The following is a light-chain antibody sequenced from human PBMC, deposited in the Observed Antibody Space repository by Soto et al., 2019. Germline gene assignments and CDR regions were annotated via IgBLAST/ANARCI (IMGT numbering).Light chain of an antibody. CDR3: QQYYSTPPFT. CDR1: QNVLYKSNNENY. Sequence: DIVMTQSPDSLAVSLGERATINCKSSQNVLYKSNNENYLAWYQQKPGQPPKLLIYWASTRKPGVPDRFSASGSGSDFTLTITSQQAEDVAVYYCQQYYSTPPFTFGQGTKLEI. CDR2: WAS. V-gene: IGKV4-1*01. J-gene: IGKJ2*01.